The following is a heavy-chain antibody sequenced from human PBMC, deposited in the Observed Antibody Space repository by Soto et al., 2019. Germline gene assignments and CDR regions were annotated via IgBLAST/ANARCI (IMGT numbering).Heavy chain of an antibody. CDR2: SA. CDR1: GGTFSIYT. CDR3: ARAGPPYIAWFDP. Sequence: QVQLVQSGAEVKKPGSSVKVSCKASGGTFSIYTISGVRQAPGQGLEWMGGSANSAQKFQGRLTVTADESTSTVYLELSSLTSEDTAVYYCARAGPPYIAWFDPWRQGTLVSVSS. V-gene: IGHV1-69*01. J-gene: IGHJ5*02. D-gene: IGHD2-15*01.